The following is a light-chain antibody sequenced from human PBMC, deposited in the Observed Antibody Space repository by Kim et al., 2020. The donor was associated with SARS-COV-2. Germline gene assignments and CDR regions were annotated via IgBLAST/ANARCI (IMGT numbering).Light chain of an antibody. J-gene: IGLJ2*01. CDR3: CSYAGPYTVI. V-gene: IGLV2-23*02. CDR2: DVS. Sequence: TISGTRTNDDVRSYNLVSWYQHHPRTAPTLIIYDVSKRPSGISTRFSGSKSANTASLTISGLHAEDEGDYYCCSYAGPYTVIFGGGTQLTVL. CDR1: NDDVRSYNL.